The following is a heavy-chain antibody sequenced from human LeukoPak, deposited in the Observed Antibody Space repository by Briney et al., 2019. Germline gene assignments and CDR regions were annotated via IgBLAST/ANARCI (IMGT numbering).Heavy chain of an antibody. J-gene: IGHJ4*02. CDR3: ARVRLCNYYDSSGYYGGSSPLFDY. Sequence: SETLSLTCTVSGYSLSSGYYWGWIRQPPGKGLEWIGSIYHSGSTYYTPSPKTRVTLPVDTPKNQFSLKLSSVTAPAQPVYYCARVRLCNYYDSSGYYGGSSPLFDYWGQGTLVTVSS. V-gene: IGHV4-38-2*02. D-gene: IGHD3-22*01. CDR2: IYHSGST. CDR1: GYSLSSGYY.